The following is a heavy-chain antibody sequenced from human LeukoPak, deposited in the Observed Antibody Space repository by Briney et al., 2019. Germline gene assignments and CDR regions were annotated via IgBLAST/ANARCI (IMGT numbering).Heavy chain of an antibody. Sequence: GVSLRLSCAASGFTFSRYVMSWVRQAAGKGLEWVSSVSGSGCSTYYPDSVKGRFTLSRDNSKNTLYLQMNSLSADDNAVYYWSKDPELLPEYYFDYWGQGTLVTVSS. J-gene: IGHJ4*02. CDR3: SKDPELLPEYYFDY. V-gene: IGHV3-23*01. CDR1: GFTFSRYV. CDR2: VSGSGCST. D-gene: IGHD5-12*01.